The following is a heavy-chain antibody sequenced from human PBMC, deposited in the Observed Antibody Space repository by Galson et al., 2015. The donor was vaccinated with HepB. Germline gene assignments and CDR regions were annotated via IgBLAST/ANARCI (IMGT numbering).Heavy chain of an antibody. J-gene: IGHJ6*02. CDR1: GFTFSGSA. V-gene: IGHV3-73*01. CDR2: IRSKADSYAT. Sequence: SLRLSCAASGFTFSGSAMYWVRQASGKGLEWVGRIRSKADSYATAYGASVKGRFTISRDDSKNTAYLQMNSLKTEDTAVYYCATFSLEWPLSMDVWGQGTTVTVSS. D-gene: IGHD3-3*01. CDR3: ATFSLEWPLSMDV.